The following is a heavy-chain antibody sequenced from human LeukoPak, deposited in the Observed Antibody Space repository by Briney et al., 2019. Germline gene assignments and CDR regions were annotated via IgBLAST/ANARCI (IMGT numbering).Heavy chain of an antibody. D-gene: IGHD5-12*01. Sequence: PAGGSLRLSCAASGFTFSSYGMHWVRQAPGKGLEWVAVIWYDGSNKYYADSVKGRFTISRDNSKNTLYLQMNSLRAEDTAVYYCARDGSFPGYSGYDFLFDYYYGMDVWGQGTTVTVSS. CDR2: IWYDGSNK. V-gene: IGHV3-33*01. CDR1: GFTFSSYG. J-gene: IGHJ6*02. CDR3: ARDGSFPGYSGYDFLFDYYYGMDV.